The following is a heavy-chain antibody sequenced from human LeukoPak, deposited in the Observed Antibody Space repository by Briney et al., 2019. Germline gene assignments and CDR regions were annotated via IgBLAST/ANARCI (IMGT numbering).Heavy chain of an antibody. D-gene: IGHD5-18*01. CDR1: GFTFSGSA. CDR3: TSLGGDTAMDTSYFDY. CDR2: IRSKANSYAT. J-gene: IGHJ4*02. V-gene: IGHV3-73*01. Sequence: PGGSLRLSCAASGFTFSGSAMHWVRQASGKGLEWVGRIRSKANSYATAYAASVKGRFTISRDDSKNTAYLQMNSLKTEDTAVYYCTSLGGDTAMDTSYFDYWGQGTLVTVSS.